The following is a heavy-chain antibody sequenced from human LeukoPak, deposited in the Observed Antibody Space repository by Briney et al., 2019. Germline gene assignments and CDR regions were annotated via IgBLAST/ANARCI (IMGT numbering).Heavy chain of an antibody. J-gene: IGHJ3*02. CDR1: GGSISSGNYY. D-gene: IGHD3-10*01. V-gene: IGHV4-61*02. CDR2: IYTSGST. Sequence: SETLSLTCTVSGGSISSGNYYWSWIRQPAGKGLEWIGLIYTSGSTKYNPSLKSRVNISVDTSKNQFSLKLSSVTAADTAVYYCARDQHGLRSPHAFDIWGQGTMVTVSS. CDR3: ARDQHGLRSPHAFDI.